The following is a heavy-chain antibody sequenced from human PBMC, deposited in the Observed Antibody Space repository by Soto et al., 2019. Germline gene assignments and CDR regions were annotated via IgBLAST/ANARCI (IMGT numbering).Heavy chain of an antibody. CDR2: ISYDGSNK. CDR1: GFTFSTYG. V-gene: IGHV3-30*18. D-gene: IGHD4-17*01. J-gene: IGHJ4*02. Sequence: QVQLVESGGGVVQPGRSLRLSCAASGFTFSTYGMHWVRQAPGKGLEWVAVISYDGSNKYYADSVKSRFTISRDNSKNTLFLQMNSLRAEDTAVHYCAKDHLPSTVTTPGYWGQGTLVTVSS. CDR3: AKDHLPSTVTTPGY.